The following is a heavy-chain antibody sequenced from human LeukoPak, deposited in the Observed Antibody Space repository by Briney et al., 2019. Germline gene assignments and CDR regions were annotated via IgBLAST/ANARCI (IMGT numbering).Heavy chain of an antibody. CDR1: GYSISSAYY. Sequence: KSSETLSLTCAVSGYSISSAYYWGWIRQPPGKGLEWIGYIYYSGSTYYNPSLKSRVTISVDTSKNQFSLKLSSVTAADTAVYYCARDWWNGLDYWGQGTLVTVSS. V-gene: IGHV4-31*11. CDR2: IYYSGST. D-gene: IGHD1-1*01. CDR3: ARDWWNGLDY. J-gene: IGHJ4*02.